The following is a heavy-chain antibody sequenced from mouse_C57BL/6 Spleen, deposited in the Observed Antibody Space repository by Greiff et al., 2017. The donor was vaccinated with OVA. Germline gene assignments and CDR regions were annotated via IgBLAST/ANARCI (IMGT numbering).Heavy chain of an antibody. V-gene: IGHV6-3*01. CDR2: IRLKSDNYAT. J-gene: IGHJ4*01. Sequence: EVQGVESGGGLVQPGGSMKLSCVASGFTFSNYWMNWVRQSPEKGLEWVAQIRLKSDNYATHYAESVKGRFTISRDDSKSSVYLQMNNLRAEDTGIYYCTGAPIYYGNYDYAMDYWGQGTSVTVSS. D-gene: IGHD2-1*01. CDR3: TGAPIYYGNYDYAMDY. CDR1: GFTFSNYW.